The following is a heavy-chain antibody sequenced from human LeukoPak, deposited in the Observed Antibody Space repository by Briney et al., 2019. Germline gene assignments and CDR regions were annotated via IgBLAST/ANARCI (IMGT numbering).Heavy chain of an antibody. CDR1: GGTFSSYA. CDR3: ARSRRMDGYNYYYYYYMDV. Sequence: ASEKVSCKASGGTFSSYAISWVRQAPGQGVEWMGGIIPIFGTANYAQKFQGRVTITTDESTSTAYMELSSLRSEDTAVYYCARSRRMDGYNYYYYYYMDVWGKGTTVTVSS. D-gene: IGHD5-24*01. CDR2: IIPIFGTA. V-gene: IGHV1-69*05. J-gene: IGHJ6*03.